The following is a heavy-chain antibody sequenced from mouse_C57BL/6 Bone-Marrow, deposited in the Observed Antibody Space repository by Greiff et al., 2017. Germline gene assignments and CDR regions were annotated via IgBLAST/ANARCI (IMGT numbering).Heavy chain of an antibody. CDR3: ARLQTGTAWFAY. CDR2: ISSGGSYT. J-gene: IGHJ3*01. V-gene: IGHV5-6*01. D-gene: IGHD4-1*01. CDR1: GFTFSSYG. Sequence: EVMLVESGGDLVKPGGSLKLSCAASGFTFSSYGMSWVRQTPDKRLEWVATISSGGSYTYYPESVKGRFTISRDNAKNTLYLQMSSLKSEDTAMYYCARLQTGTAWFAYWGQGTLVTVSA.